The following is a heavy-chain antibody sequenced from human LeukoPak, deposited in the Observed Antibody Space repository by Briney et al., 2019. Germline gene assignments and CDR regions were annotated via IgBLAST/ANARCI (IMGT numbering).Heavy chain of an antibody. D-gene: IGHD3-16*01. CDR3: ARRGSHRKIFDY. V-gene: IGHV4-34*01. Sequence: SETLSLTCAVYGGSFSGYYWSWIRQPPGKGLEWIGEINHSGSTNYNPSLKSRVTISVDTSKNQFSLKLSSVTAADTAVYYCARRGSHRKIFDYWGQGTLVTVSS. J-gene: IGHJ4*02. CDR2: INHSGST. CDR1: GGSFSGYY.